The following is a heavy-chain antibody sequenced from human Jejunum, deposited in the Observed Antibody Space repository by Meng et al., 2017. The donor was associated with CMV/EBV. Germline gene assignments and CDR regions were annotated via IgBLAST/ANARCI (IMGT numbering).Heavy chain of an antibody. Sequence: EGALRGCGGGLVQPEGSRRLSCAASGFTFSSQTMSWVRQAPGKGLEWVSNIADSGGSTYYADSVKGRFTISRDNSKNTLYLQMNSLRAEDTAVYYCVNRAWLESWGQGTLVTVSS. J-gene: IGHJ5*01. V-gene: IGHV3-23*01. CDR2: IADSGGST. CDR1: GFTFSSQT. CDR3: VNRAWLES.